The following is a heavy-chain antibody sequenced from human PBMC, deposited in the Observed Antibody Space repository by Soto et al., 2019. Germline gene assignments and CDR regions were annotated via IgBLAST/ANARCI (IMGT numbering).Heavy chain of an antibody. J-gene: IGHJ6*02. CDR3: ARGRDPTIHYYYGMEV. CDR1: GGSISSYY. Sequence: SETLSLTCTVAGGSISSYYWSWIRQPPGKGLEWIGYIYYSGSTNYNPSLKSRVTISVDTSKNQFSLKLSSVTAADTAVYYCARGRDPTIHYYYGMEVWGQGTTVTVSS. D-gene: IGHD2-21*02. CDR2: IYYSGST. V-gene: IGHV4-59*01.